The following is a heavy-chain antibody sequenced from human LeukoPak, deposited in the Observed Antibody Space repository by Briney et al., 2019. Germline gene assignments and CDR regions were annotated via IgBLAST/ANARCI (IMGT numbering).Heavy chain of an antibody. Sequence: GGSLRLSCAASGFTLSSYAMSWVRQGPGKGLEWVSAISVSGNTYHADSVKGRFTISRDNSKNTLYLQMNNMRTEDTAVYYCAREALEWSPPDIWGQGTTVTVSS. D-gene: IGHD3-3*01. J-gene: IGHJ3*02. CDR3: AREALEWSPPDI. V-gene: IGHV3-23*01. CDR1: GFTLSSYA. CDR2: ISVSGNT.